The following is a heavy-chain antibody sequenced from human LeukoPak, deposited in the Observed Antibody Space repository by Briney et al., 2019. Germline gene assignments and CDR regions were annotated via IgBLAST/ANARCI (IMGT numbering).Heavy chain of an antibody. J-gene: IGHJ5*02. D-gene: IGHD1-26*01. CDR2: INHSGST. CDR1: GFTFSSYA. V-gene: IGHV4-34*01. CDR3: ASTSSGSTARTWFDP. Sequence: GSLRLSCAASGFTFSSYAISWIRQPPGEGLEWIGEINHSGSTTYNPSLRSRVAISVDTSKNQFSLTLSSVTAADTAVYYCASTSSGSTARTWFDPWGQGTLVTVSS.